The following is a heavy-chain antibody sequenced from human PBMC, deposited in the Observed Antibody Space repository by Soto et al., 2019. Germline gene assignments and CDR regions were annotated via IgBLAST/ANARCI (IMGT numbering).Heavy chain of an antibody. CDR2: ISGSGGST. CDR3: AKRTVGWYFYL. D-gene: IGHD4-17*01. CDR1: GFTFSSYA. J-gene: IGHJ2*01. V-gene: IGHV3-23*01. Sequence: EVQLLESGGGLVQPGGSLRLSCAASGFTFSSYAMNWVRQAPGKGLEWVSVISGSGGSTYYADAVKGRFTISRDNSKNTLYLQMNSLRAEDTAVLYCAKRTVGWYFYLWGRGTLVTVSS.